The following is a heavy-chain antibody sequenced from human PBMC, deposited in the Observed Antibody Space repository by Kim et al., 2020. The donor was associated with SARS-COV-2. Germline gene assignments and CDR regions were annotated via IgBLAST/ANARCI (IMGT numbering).Heavy chain of an antibody. CDR2: IYYSGST. Sequence: SETLSLTCTVSGGSISSYYWSWIRQPPGKGLEWIGYIYYSGSTNYNPSLKSRVTISVDTSKNQFSLKLSSVTAADTAVYYCARGYGDLDYWGQGTLVTVSS. CDR1: GGSISSYY. CDR3: ARGYGDLDY. J-gene: IGHJ4*02. D-gene: IGHD4-17*01. V-gene: IGHV4-59*01.